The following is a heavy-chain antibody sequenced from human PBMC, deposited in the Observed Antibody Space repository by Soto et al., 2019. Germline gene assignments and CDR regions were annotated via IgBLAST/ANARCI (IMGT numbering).Heavy chain of an antibody. D-gene: IGHD6-13*01. CDR2: IIPIFGTA. Sequence: QVQLVQSGAEVKKPGSSVKVSCKASGGTFSSYAISWVRQAPGQGLEWMGGIIPIFGTANYAQKFQGRVTITADKSTSTAYMELSSLRSEDTAVYYCASSYSSSWFHYYYGMDVWGQGTTVTVSS. CDR3: ASSYSSSWFHYYYGMDV. J-gene: IGHJ6*02. CDR1: GGTFSSYA. V-gene: IGHV1-69*06.